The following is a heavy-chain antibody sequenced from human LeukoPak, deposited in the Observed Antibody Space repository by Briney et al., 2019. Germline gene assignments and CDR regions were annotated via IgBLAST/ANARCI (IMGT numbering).Heavy chain of an antibody. CDR3: ARAHHRRVYDYVWGSYPY. D-gene: IGHD3-16*02. Sequence: GGSLRLSCAASAFTFSTYSMHWVRQAPGKGLEWVAAISYDGPNKNYADSVKGRFTISRDNAKNSLYLQMNSLRAEDTAVYYCARAHHRRVYDYVWGSYPYWGQGTLVTVSS. CDR2: ISYDGPNK. J-gene: IGHJ4*02. CDR1: AFTFSTYS. V-gene: IGHV3-30*04.